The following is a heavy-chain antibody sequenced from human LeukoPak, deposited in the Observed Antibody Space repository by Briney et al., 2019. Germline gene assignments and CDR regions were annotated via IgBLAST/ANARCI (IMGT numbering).Heavy chain of an antibody. J-gene: IGHJ3*02. CDR3: ARDYYDSSGYYYHAFDI. D-gene: IGHD3-22*01. V-gene: IGHV4-61*02. Sequence: SGTLSLTCTVSGGSISSGSYYWSWLRQPAGKGLEWIGRIYTSGSTNYNPSLKSRVTISVDTSKNQFSLKLSSVTAADTAVYYCARDYYDSSGYYYHAFDIWGQGTMVTVSS. CDR1: GGSISSGSYY. CDR2: IYTSGST.